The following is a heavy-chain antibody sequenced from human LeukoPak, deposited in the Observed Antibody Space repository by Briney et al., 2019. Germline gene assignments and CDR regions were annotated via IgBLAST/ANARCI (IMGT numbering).Heavy chain of an antibody. D-gene: IGHD6-19*01. CDR1: GYRFTDYY. V-gene: IGHV1-2*02. J-gene: IGHJ4*02. CDR2: INPNSGGT. CDR3: AREPRPRGGWFVSD. Sequence: RASVKVSCKASGYRFTDYYIHWVRQAPGQGLEWMGWINPNSGGTKYAQKFQGRVTMTRDTSITTAYMEVSRLRSDDTAVHYCAREPRPRGGWFVSDWGQGTLVTVSS.